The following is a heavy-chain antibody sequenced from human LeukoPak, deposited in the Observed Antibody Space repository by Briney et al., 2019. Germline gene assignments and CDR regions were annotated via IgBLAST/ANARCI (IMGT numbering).Heavy chain of an antibody. Sequence: GGSLRLSCAASGFTFSTYAMTWVRQAPGKGLEWVSAIRGDGATKFYADSVKGRFTVSRDNSKNTLYLQMNSLKTEDTAVYYCTSSGWLPRYWGQGTLVTVSS. CDR2: IRGDGATK. J-gene: IGHJ4*02. CDR1: GFTFSTYA. D-gene: IGHD6-19*01. V-gene: IGHV3-23*01. CDR3: TSSGWLPRY.